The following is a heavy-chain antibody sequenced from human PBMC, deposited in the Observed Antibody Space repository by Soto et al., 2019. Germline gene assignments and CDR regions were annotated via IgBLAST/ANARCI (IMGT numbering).Heavy chain of an antibody. V-gene: IGHV3-23*01. J-gene: IGHJ4*02. Sequence: PGGSLRLSCAASGFTFSSYAMSWVRQAPGKGLEWVSAISGSGGSTYYADSVKGRFTISRDNSKNTLYLQMNSLRAEDTAVYYCAKDLIGSGSYYNVFYFDYWGQAPLVTVSS. CDR1: GFTFSSYA. CDR2: ISGSGGST. D-gene: IGHD3-10*01. CDR3: AKDLIGSGSYYNVFYFDY.